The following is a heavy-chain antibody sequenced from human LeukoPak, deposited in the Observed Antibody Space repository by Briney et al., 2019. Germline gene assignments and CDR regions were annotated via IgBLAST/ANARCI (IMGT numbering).Heavy chain of an antibody. J-gene: IGHJ4*02. CDR1: GYTFAGYY. D-gene: IGHD3-16*02. CDR3: ARVQRLGELSLSPFDY. Sequence: GASVKVSCKASGYTFAGYYMHWVRQAPGQGLEWMGWINPNSGGTNYAQKFQGRVTMTRDTSISTAYMELSRLRSDDTAVYYCARVQRLGELSLSPFDYWGQGTLVTVSS. V-gene: IGHV1-2*02. CDR2: INPNSGGT.